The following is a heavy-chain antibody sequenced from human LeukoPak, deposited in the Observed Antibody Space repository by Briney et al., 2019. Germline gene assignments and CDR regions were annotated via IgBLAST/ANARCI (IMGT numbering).Heavy chain of an antibody. CDR1: GFTFSSYN. CDR2: ISRSSSAI. Sequence: GGSLRLSCATSGFTFSSYNMTWVRQAPGKGLEWVSYISRSSSAIYYADSVKGRFTISRDNAKNSLYLQMNSLRDEDTAVYYCARDHYGSGTDVWFDPWGQGTLVTVSS. D-gene: IGHD3-10*01. V-gene: IGHV3-48*02. J-gene: IGHJ5*02. CDR3: ARDHYGSGTDVWFDP.